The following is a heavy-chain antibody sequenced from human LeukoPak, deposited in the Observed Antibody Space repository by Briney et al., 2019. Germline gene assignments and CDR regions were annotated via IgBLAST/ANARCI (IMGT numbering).Heavy chain of an antibody. CDR1: GFTFSSYS. CDR2: ISSSSSYI. CDR3: ARDQSHGIYYYYYGMDV. V-gene: IGHV3-21*01. D-gene: IGHD1-14*01. Sequence: PGGSLRLSCAASGFTFSSYSMNWVRQAPGKGLEWVSYISSSSSYIYYADSVKGRFTISRDNAKNSLYLQMNSLRAEDTAVYYCARDQSHGIYYYYYGMDVWGQGTTVTVSS. J-gene: IGHJ6*02.